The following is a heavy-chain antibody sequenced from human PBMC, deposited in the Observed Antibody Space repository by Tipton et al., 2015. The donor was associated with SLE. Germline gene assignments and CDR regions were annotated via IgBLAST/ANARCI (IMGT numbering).Heavy chain of an antibody. CDR2: IYHSGST. D-gene: IGHD2-2*01. CDR3: ARGFRSITCLDY. V-gene: IGHV4-4*02. Sequence: TLSLTCAVSGGSISSNKWWSWVRQAPGKGLEWIGEIYHSGSTNYNPSLKSRVTISVDKSKNQFSLKLSTVTAADTAGYYCARGFRSITCLDYWGQGTLVTVSS. J-gene: IGHJ4*02. CDR1: GGSISSNKW.